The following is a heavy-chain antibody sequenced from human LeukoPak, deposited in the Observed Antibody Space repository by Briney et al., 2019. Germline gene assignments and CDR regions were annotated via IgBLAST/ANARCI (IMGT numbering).Heavy chain of an antibody. CDR2: INPSGGST. V-gene: IGHV1-46*01. D-gene: IGHD5-18*01. CDR3: ASTVDTAMDYYFDY. Sequence: VASVKVSCKASGYTFTSYYMHWVRQAPGQGLEWMGIINPSGGSTNYAQKFQGRVTITADKSTSTAYMELSSLRSEDTAVYYCASTVDTAMDYYFDYWGQGTLVTVSS. CDR1: GYTFTSYY. J-gene: IGHJ4*02.